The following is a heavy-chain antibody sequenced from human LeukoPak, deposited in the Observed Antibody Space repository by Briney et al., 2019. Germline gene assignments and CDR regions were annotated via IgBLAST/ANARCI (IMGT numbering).Heavy chain of an antibody. Sequence: GRSLRLSCAASGFTFSSYGMYWVRQAPGKGLEWVAVISYDGSYKFYADSVKGRFTISRDNSKSTLYLQMNSLRAEDTAIYYCAKTIPYWYFDLWGRGTLVTVSS. CDR3: AKTIPYWYFDL. CDR1: GFTFSSYG. J-gene: IGHJ2*01. CDR2: ISYDGSYK. V-gene: IGHV3-30*18. D-gene: IGHD5-24*01.